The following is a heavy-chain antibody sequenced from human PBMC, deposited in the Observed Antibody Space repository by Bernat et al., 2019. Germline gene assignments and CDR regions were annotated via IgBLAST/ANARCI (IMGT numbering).Heavy chain of an antibody. Sequence: QVQLVEPGGGVVQPGRSLRLSCAASGFTFSSYALHWVRQAPGKGLERVAVISYDGSIKYSADSSKDRFTISRDNSKKTLYLQMNSLRAEDTAVYYCAGERLSRYLDWSDGFDIWDRGTMVNVSS. J-gene: IGHJ3*02. V-gene: IGHV3-30-3*01. D-gene: IGHD3-9*01. CDR3: AGERLSRYLDWSDGFDI. CDR1: GFTFSSYA. CDR2: ISYDGSIK.